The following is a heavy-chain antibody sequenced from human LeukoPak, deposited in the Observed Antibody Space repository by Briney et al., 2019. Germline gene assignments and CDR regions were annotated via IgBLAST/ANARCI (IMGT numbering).Heavy chain of an antibody. CDR3: ARLSLVSFDP. J-gene: IGHJ5*02. V-gene: IGHV4-59*08. CDR2: IFHTGNT. CDR1: GDSISSYF. D-gene: IGHD2/OR15-2a*01. Sequence: PSETLSLTCTVSGDSISSYFWSRIRQPPGKGLEWIGYIFHTGNTNYNPSLKSRVTISVDTSKNQFSLKLSSVTAADTAVYYCARLSLVSFDPWGQGTLVTVSS.